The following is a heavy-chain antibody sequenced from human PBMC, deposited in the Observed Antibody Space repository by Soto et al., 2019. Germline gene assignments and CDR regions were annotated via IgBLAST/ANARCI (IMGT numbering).Heavy chain of an antibody. V-gene: IGHV1-2*02. CDR2: INPNSGGT. Sequence: ASVTVSCKASGYTFTGYYMHWVRQAPGQGLERMGWINPNSGGTNYAQKFQGRVNMTRDMSISIAYMELSRLRSDDAAVYYCARDLWADYYDSSGYSKNNWFDPWGQGTLVTVSS. CDR3: ARDLWADYYDSSGYSKNNWFDP. J-gene: IGHJ5*02. D-gene: IGHD3-22*01. CDR1: GYTFTGYY.